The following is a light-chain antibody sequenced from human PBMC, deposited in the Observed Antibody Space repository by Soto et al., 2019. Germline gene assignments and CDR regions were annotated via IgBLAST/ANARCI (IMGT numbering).Light chain of an antibody. CDR1: QSVLYSSNNKNY. Sequence: DIVMTQSPDSLAVSLGERATINCKSSQSVLYSSNNKNYLAWYQQKPGQPPKLLIHWASTRKSAVPDRFSGSGSGTDFTLTLSSPQAEYVVVYYCQQYYSTPLSFGGGTKVEIK. CDR3: QQYYSTPLS. CDR2: WAS. V-gene: IGKV4-1*01. J-gene: IGKJ4*01.